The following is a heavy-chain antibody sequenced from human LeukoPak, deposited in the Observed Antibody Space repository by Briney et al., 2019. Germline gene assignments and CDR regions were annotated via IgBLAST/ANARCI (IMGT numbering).Heavy chain of an antibody. CDR1: GFTFSSYA. D-gene: IGHD3-3*01. J-gene: IGHJ4*02. CDR3: AKDAVLRFLEWLLDY. Sequence: GGSLRLSCAASGFTFSSYAMSWVRQAPGKGLEWVSAISGSGGSTYYADSVKGRFTISRDSSKNTLYLQMNSLRAEDTAVYYCAKDAVLRFLEWLLDYWGQGTLVTVSS. V-gene: IGHV3-23*01. CDR2: ISGSGGST.